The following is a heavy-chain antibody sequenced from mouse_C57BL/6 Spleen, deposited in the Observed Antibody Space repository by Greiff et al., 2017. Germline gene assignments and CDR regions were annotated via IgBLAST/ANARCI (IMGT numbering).Heavy chain of an antibody. D-gene: IGHD2-4*01. CDR2: IDPCSGST. CDR1: GYTFTSYW. J-gene: IGHJ2*01. V-gene: IGHV1-55*01. Sequence: VQLQQPGAELVKPGASVKLSCTASGYTFTSYWMPWVKQRPGQGLEWIGDIDPCSGSTNYNQQFKGKATLTVDTSSSTAYMQLSSLTSEDSAVYYCASDDYGRSGCAYWGQGTTVTVSA. CDR3: ASDDYGRSGCAY.